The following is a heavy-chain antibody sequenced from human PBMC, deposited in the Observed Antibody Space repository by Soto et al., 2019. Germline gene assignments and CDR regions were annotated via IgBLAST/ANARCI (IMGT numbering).Heavy chain of an antibody. D-gene: IGHD1-26*01. V-gene: IGHV4-4*07. CDR1: GASFSRYY. Sequence: SETLSLTCNVSGASFSRYYWSWIRQPPGKGLEWIGRIYATGDTDYNPSLKSRISMSVDMSKKQFSLTLRSVTAADTAIYYCVRDGTKNLRDRFEPWGRGILVTVPQ. CDR3: VRDGTKNLRDRFEP. CDR2: IYATGDT. J-gene: IGHJ5*02.